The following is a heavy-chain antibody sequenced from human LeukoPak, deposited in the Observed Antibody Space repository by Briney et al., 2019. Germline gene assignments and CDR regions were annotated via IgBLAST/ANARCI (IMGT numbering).Heavy chain of an antibody. D-gene: IGHD3-22*01. CDR1: GGTFISYA. J-gene: IGHJ4*02. V-gene: IGHV1-69*13. CDR2: IIPIFGTA. Sequence: ASVKVSCKASGGTFISYAISWVRQAPGQGLEWMGGIIPIFGTANYAQKFQGRVTITADESTSTAYMELSSLRSEDTAVYYCARDGSSGYYEYWGQGTLVTVSS. CDR3: ARDGSSGYYEY.